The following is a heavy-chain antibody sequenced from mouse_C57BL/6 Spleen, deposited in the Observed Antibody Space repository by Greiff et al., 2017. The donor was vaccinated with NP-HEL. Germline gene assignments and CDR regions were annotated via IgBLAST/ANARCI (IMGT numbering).Heavy chain of an antibody. V-gene: IGHV1-82*01. J-gene: IGHJ2*01. CDR3: ARSGGYGY. CDR1: GYAFSSSW. D-gene: IGHD3-1*01. CDR2: IYPGDGDT. Sequence: QVQLQQSGPELVKPGASVKISCKASGYAFSSSWMNWVKQRPGKGLEWIGRIYPGDGDTNYNGKFKGKATLTADKSSSTAYMQLSSLTSEDSAVYFCARSGGYGYWGQGTTLTVSS.